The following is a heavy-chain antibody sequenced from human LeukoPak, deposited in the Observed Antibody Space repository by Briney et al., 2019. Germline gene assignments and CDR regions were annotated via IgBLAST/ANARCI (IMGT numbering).Heavy chain of an antibody. CDR2: ISYDGSNK. CDR3: AKDLEVAVAVQTEYFQH. V-gene: IGHV3-30*18. J-gene: IGHJ1*01. D-gene: IGHD6-19*01. Sequence: GGSLRLSCAASGFTFSSYGMHWVRQAPGKGLEWVAVISYDGSNKYYADSVKGRFTISRDNSKNTLYLQMNSLRAEDTAVYYCAKDLEVAVAVQTEYFQHWGQGTLVTVSS. CDR1: GFTFSSYG.